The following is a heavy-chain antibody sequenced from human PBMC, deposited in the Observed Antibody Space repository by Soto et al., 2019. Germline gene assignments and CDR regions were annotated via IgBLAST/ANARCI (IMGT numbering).Heavy chain of an antibody. CDR1: GGSLSSSSYY. CDR3: ASFGYCSGGSCYY. D-gene: IGHD2-15*01. CDR2: IYYSGST. Sequence: PSETLSLTCTVSGGSLSSSSYYWGWIRQPPGKGLEWIGSIYYSGSTYYNPSLKSRVTISVDTSKNQFSLKLSSVTAADTAVYYCASFGYCSGGSCYYWGQGTLVTVSS. V-gene: IGHV4-39*01. J-gene: IGHJ4*02.